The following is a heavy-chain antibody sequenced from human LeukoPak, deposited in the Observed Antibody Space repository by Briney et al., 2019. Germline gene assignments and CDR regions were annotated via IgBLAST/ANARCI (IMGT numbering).Heavy chain of an antibody. CDR2: IYTSGST. Sequence: PSETLSLTCTVSGGSISSYYWSWIRQPAGKGLEWIGRIYTSGSTNYNPSLKSRVTMSVDTSKNQFSLKLSSVTAADTAVYYCARDIVVVPAGYYFDYWGQGTLVTVSS. CDR3: ARDIVVVPAGYYFDY. J-gene: IGHJ4*02. CDR1: GGSISSYY. D-gene: IGHD2-2*01. V-gene: IGHV4-4*07.